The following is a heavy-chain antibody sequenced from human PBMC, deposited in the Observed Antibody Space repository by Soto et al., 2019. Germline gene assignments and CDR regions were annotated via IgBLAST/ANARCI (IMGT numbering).Heavy chain of an antibody. CDR2: ISGSGGST. V-gene: IGHV3-23*01. CDR3: EKARAQYYDFWSGYPVDY. J-gene: IGHJ4*02. Sequence: GGSLRLSCAASGFTFSSYAMSWVRPAPGWGLEWVSAISGSGGSTYYADSVKGRFTISRNKSKNTQYLQKNNLRAEDKAIYYKEKARAQYYDFWSGYPVDYWGQGTLVTVSS. D-gene: IGHD3-3*01. CDR1: GFTFSSYA.